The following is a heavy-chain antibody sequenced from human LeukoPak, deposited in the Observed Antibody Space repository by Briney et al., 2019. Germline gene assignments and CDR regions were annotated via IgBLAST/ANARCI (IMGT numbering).Heavy chain of an antibody. CDR3: ASESIVPAAIARDY. Sequence: ASVKVSCKAFGYTFTGYYMHWVRQAPGQGLEWTGWINPNSGGTNYAQKFQGRVTKTRDTSISTAYMELSRLRSDDTAVYYCASESIVPAAIARDYWGQGTLVTVSS. CDR2: INPNSGGT. V-gene: IGHV1-2*02. J-gene: IGHJ4*02. CDR1: GYTFTGYY. D-gene: IGHD2-2*01.